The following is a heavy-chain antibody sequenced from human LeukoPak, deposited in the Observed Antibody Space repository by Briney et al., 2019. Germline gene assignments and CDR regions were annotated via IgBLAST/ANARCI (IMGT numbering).Heavy chain of an antibody. J-gene: IGHJ4*02. D-gene: IGHD3-22*01. CDR2: ISYDGSNK. Sequence: GGSLRLSCAASGFTFSSYAMHWVRQAPGKGLEWVAVISYDGSNKYYADSVKGRFTISRDNSKNTLYLQMNSLRAEDTAVYYCARDNSQYYYDSSGYWVCWGQGTLVTVSS. CDR1: GFTFSSYA. CDR3: ARDNSQYYYDSSGYWVC. V-gene: IGHV3-30*04.